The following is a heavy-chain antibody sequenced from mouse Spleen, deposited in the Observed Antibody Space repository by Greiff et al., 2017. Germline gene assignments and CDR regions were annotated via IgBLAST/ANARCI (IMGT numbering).Heavy chain of an antibody. V-gene: IGHV5-6*01. CDR2: ISGGGSYT. CDR1: GFTFSSYG. Sequence: EVQGVESGGDLVKSGGSLKLSCAASGFTFSSYGMSWVRQTPDKRLEWVATISGGGSYTYYPDSVKGRFTISRDNAKNTLYLQMSSLKSEDTAMYYCTRQGGYDYFDYWGQGTTLTVSS. D-gene: IGHD2-2*01. J-gene: IGHJ2*01. CDR3: TRQGGYDYFDY.